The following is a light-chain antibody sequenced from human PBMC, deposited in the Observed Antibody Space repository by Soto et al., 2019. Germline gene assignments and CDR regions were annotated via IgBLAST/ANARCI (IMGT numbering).Light chain of an antibody. CDR3: QQYGRPPQT. CDR1: QSVLDSSNNKNY. CDR2: WAS. V-gene: IGKV4-1*01. Sequence: DIVMTQSPDSLAVSLGEKAAIKCKSSQSVLDSSNNKNYLAWYQQKPGQPPKLLIYWASTRASGVPDRVSGGGSGTDFTLTISRLEPEDFAVYSCQQYGRPPQTFGQGTKVDIK. J-gene: IGKJ1*01.